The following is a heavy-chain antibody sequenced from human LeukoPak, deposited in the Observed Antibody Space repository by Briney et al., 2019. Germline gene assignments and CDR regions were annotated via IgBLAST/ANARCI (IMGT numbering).Heavy chain of an antibody. J-gene: IGHJ4*02. D-gene: IGHD2-15*01. CDR1: GFSLSSYA. CDR2: TSSSDADK. CDR3: AKAPVTSCRGAFCYPFDS. V-gene: IGHV3-23*01. Sequence: GGSLRLSCTVSGFSLSSYAMSWVRRAPGKGLEWVSATSSSDADKYYADSVRGRFTISRDNSRNTMYLQMNSLRAEDAAVYYCAKAPVTSCRGAFCYPFDSWGQGTVVTVSS.